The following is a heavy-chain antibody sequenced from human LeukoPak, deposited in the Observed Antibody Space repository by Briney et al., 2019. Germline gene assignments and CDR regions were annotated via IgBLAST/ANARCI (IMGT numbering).Heavy chain of an antibody. J-gene: IGHJ4*02. CDR2: ISGSGGST. CDR1: GFTFSSYA. V-gene: IGHV3-23*01. D-gene: IGHD2-21*02. Sequence: GGSLRLSCAASGFTFSSYAMSWVRQAPGKGLEWVSAISGSGGSTYYADSVKGRFTISRDNSKNTLYLQMNSLRAEDTAVYYCAKDQFRKHIVVVTAIPYFDYWGQGTLVTVSS. CDR3: AKDQFRKHIVVVTAIPYFDY.